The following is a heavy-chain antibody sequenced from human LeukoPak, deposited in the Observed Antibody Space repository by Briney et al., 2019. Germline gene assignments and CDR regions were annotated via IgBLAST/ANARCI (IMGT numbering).Heavy chain of an antibody. CDR2: IIGDGSST. D-gene: IGHD1-1*01. V-gene: IGHV3-74*01. Sequence: GGSLRLSCAASGFTFSTYWMHWVRQAPGKGLVWVARIIGDGSSTAYADSVKGRFTISRDNAKNTLYLQMTSLRAEDAAVYYCARTGFDSWGQGTLVTVSS. J-gene: IGHJ4*02. CDR1: GFTFSTYW. CDR3: ARTGFDS.